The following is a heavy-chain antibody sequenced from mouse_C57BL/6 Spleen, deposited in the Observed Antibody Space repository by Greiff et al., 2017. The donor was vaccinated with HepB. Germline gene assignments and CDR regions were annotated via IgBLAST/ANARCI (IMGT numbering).Heavy chain of an antibody. Sequence: VQLQQSGTVLARPGASVKMSCKTSGYTFTSYWMHWVKQRPGQGLEWIGAIYPGNSDTSYNQKFKGKAKLTAVTSASTAYMELSSLTNEDSAVYYCTRLITTVVPFAYWGQGTLVTVSA. J-gene: IGHJ3*01. CDR1: GYTFTSYW. CDR2: IYPGNSDT. CDR3: TRLITTVVPFAY. D-gene: IGHD1-1*01. V-gene: IGHV1-5*01.